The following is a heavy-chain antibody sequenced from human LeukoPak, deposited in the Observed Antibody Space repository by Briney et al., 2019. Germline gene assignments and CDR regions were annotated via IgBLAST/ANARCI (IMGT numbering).Heavy chain of an antibody. CDR3: ARGYYGSGKPRNYYYYYGMDV. CDR2: INHSGST. V-gene: IGHV4-34*01. D-gene: IGHD3-10*01. Sequence: SETLSLTCAAYGGSFSGYYWSWIRQPPGKGLEWIGEINHSGSTNYNPSLKSRVTISVDTSKNQFSLKLSSVTAADTAVYYCARGYYGSGKPRNYYYYYGMDVWGKGTTVTVSS. CDR1: GGSFSGYY. J-gene: IGHJ6*04.